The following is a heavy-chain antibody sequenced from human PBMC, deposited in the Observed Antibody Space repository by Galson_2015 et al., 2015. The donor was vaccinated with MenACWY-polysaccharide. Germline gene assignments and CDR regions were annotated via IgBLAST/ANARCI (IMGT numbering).Heavy chain of an antibody. CDR3: ARGYSAYA. D-gene: IGHD5-12*01. V-gene: IGHV3-74*01. CDR2: IKRDGSST. J-gene: IGHJ5*02. CDR1: GFTFSTYW. Sequence: SLRLSCAASGFTFSTYWMHWVRHAPGKGLVWVSRIKRDGSSTNYADSVKGRFTISRDNAKNTLYLQMNSLRAEDTALYYCARGYSAYAWGQGTLVTVSA.